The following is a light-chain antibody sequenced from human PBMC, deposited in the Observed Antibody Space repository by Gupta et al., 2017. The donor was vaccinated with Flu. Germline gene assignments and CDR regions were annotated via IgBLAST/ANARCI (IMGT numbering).Light chain of an antibody. V-gene: IGKV3-15*01. CDR1: QTVSSN. Sequence: EIVMTQSPATLSVSPGERVTLSCRASQTVSSNLAWYQQTPGQAPRLLIYGASTRATGIPARFSGSGSGTEYTLTISRLQSEDFAVYYCQQYNDGPPWTFGQGTKVEIK. J-gene: IGKJ1*01. CDR2: GAS. CDR3: QQYNDGPPWT.